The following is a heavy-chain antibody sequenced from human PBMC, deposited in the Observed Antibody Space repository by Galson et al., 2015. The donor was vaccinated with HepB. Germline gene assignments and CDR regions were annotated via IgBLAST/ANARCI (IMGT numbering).Heavy chain of an antibody. V-gene: IGHV3-7*01. Sequence: SLRLSCAASGFTFSSYWMSWVRQAPGKGLEWVANIRQDVSEKYYVDSVKGRFTISRDNAKNSLYLQMNSLRAEDTAVYYCARDEPSGSYRFDSWGQGALVTVSS. CDR2: IRQDVSEK. J-gene: IGHJ4*02. D-gene: IGHD1-26*01. CDR3: ARDEPSGSYRFDS. CDR1: GFTFSSYW.